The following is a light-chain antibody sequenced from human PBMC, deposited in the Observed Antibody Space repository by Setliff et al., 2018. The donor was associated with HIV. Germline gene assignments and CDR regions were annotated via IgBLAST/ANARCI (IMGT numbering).Light chain of an antibody. CDR2: DVS. CDR3: SSYTSTSTLFV. J-gene: IGLJ1*01. Sequence: QSALAQPASVSGSPGQSITISCTGTSSDVGGYNYVSRYQQHPGKAPKLRIYDVSNRPSGVSNRFSGSKSGNTASLTISGLQAEDEADYYCSSYTSTSTLFVFGTGTKVTVL. V-gene: IGLV2-14*03. CDR1: SSDVGGYNY.